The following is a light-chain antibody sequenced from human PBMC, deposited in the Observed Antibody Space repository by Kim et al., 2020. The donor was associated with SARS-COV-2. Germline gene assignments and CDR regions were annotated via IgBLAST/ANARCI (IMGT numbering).Light chain of an antibody. Sequence: SVALGQTARITCGGNNIENKNVHWYRQRPGQAPILVMYRDSKRPSGIPARLSGSNSGNTATLTISRVQAGDEADYYCQVWDSVSVVFGGGTQLTVL. CDR2: RDS. CDR3: QVWDSVSVV. CDR1: NIENKN. V-gene: IGLV3-9*01. J-gene: IGLJ2*01.